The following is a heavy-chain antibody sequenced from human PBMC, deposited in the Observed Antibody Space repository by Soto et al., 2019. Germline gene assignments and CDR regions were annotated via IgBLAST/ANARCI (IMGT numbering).Heavy chain of an antibody. CDR3: AAAGTVYYYYGMDV. CDR1: GGSISSGGYY. V-gene: IGHV4-31*03. CDR2: IYYSGST. D-gene: IGHD6-13*01. J-gene: IGHJ6*02. Sequence: PSETLSLTCTVSGGSISSGGYYWSWIRQHPGKGLEWIGYIYYSGSTYYNPSLKSRVTISVDTSKNQFSLKLSSVTAADTAVYYCAAAGTVYYYYGMDVWGQGTTVTVSS.